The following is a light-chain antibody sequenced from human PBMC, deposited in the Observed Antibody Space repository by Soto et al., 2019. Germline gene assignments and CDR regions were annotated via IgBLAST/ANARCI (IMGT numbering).Light chain of an antibody. CDR2: GAS. V-gene: IGKV3-20*01. CDR1: QSIGGNF. J-gene: IGKJ1*01. Sequence: EIVLTQSPGTLSLSPGEGATLSCRASQSIGGNFLAWYQQKRGQAPRLLIHGASNRATGIPDRFSGSGSGTDFTLTITRLEPEDFAVYYCQLYGGSPRTFGQGTKVEVK. CDR3: QLYGGSPRT.